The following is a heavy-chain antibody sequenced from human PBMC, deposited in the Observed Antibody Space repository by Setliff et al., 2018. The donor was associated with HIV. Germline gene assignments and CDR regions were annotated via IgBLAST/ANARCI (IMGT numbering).Heavy chain of an antibody. CDR1: GASISSDS. J-gene: IGHJ4*02. Sequence: SETLSLTCTVSGASISSDSWSWIRQSPGKGLEWIGFILNREITNYNPSLQSRVSISMDTSKNQFSLKLHSVTAADTAVYYCARWPPHRSSDYDQEYYFDYWGQGTLVTVSS. CDR2: ILNREIT. V-gene: IGHV4-59*01. CDR3: ARWPPHRSSDYDQEYYFDY. D-gene: IGHD3-22*01.